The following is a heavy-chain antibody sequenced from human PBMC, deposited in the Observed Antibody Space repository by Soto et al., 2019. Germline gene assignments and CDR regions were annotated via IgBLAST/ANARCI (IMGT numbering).Heavy chain of an antibody. Sequence: QSPTLSLTCAISGDSVSSNSAAWNWIRQSPSRGLEWLGRTYYRSKWYNDYAVSVKSRLTINPDTSKNQFSLQLNSVTPEDTAVYYCARLGTTASNGDNWFDPWGQGTLVTVSS. V-gene: IGHV6-1*01. D-gene: IGHD1-1*01. CDR3: ARLGTTASNGDNWFDP. J-gene: IGHJ5*02. CDR2: TYYRSKWYN. CDR1: GDSVSSNSAA.